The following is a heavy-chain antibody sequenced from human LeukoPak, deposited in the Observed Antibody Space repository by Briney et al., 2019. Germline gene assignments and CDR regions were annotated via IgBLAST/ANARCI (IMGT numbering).Heavy chain of an antibody. CDR1: GYTFTSYG. CDR3: ARIAAAGTDTEYFQH. CDR2: IIPIFGTA. D-gene: IGHD6-13*01. V-gene: IGHV1-69*05. Sequence: SVKVSCKASGYTFTSYGISWVRQAPGQGLEWMGRIIPIFGTANYAQKFQGRVTITTDESTSTAYMELSSLRSEDTAVYYCARIAAAGTDTEYFQHWGQGTLVTVSS. J-gene: IGHJ1*01.